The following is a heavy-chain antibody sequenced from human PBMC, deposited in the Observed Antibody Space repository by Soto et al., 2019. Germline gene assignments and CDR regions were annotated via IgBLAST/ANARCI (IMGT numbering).Heavy chain of an antibody. CDR3: ARDLGGSYDYYYGMDV. J-gene: IGHJ6*02. CDR1: GLTFSSYS. CDR2: ISSSSSYI. V-gene: IGHV3-21*01. D-gene: IGHD1-26*01. Sequence: PGGSLRLSCAASGLTFSSYSMNWVRQAPGKGLEWVSSISSSSSYIYYADSVKGRFTISRDNAKNSLYLQMNSLRAEDTAVYYCARDLGGSYDYYYGMDVWGQGTTVTVSS.